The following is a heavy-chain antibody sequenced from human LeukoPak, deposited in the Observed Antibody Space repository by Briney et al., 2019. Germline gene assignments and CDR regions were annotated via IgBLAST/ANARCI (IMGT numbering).Heavy chain of an antibody. D-gene: IGHD3-16*02. J-gene: IGHJ3*02. CDR3: ARADEYYDYVWGSYRYSGDAFDI. V-gene: IGHV4-59*01. CDR1: GGSISSYY. Sequence: SETLSLTCTVSGGSISSYYWSWIRQPPGKGLEWIGYIYYSGSTNYNPSLKSRVTISVDTSKNQFSLKLSSVTAADTAVYYCARADEYYDYVWGSYRYSGDAFDIWGQGTMVTVSS. CDR2: IYYSGST.